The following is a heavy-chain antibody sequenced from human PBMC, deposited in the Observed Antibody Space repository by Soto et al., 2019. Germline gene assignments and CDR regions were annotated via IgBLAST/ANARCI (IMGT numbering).Heavy chain of an antibody. Sequence: ASVKVSCKASGYTFTGYYMHWVRQAPGQGLEWMGWINPNSGGTNYAQKFQGWVTMTRDTSISTAYMELSRLRSDDTTVYYCARGRNWNDLAYYFDYWGQGTLVTSPQ. CDR1: GYTFTGYY. D-gene: IGHD1-1*01. CDR2: INPNSGGT. J-gene: IGHJ4*02. CDR3: ARGRNWNDLAYYFDY. V-gene: IGHV1-2*04.